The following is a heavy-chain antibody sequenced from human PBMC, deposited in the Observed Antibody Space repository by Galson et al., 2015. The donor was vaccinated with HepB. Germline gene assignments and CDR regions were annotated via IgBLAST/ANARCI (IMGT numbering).Heavy chain of an antibody. Sequence: QSGAEVKKPGESLKISCKGSGYSFTSYWIGWVRQMPGKGLEWMGIIYPGDSDTRYSPSFQGQVTISADKSISTAYLQWSSLKASDTAMYYCARQPIRGGSSWPRPFDYWGQGTLVTVSS. V-gene: IGHV5-51*01. CDR3: ARQPIRGGSSWPRPFDY. J-gene: IGHJ4*02. CDR2: IYPGDSDT. D-gene: IGHD6-13*01. CDR1: GYSFTSYW.